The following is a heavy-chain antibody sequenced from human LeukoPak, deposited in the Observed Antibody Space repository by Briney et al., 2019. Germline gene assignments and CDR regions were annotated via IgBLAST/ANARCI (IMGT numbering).Heavy chain of an antibody. V-gene: IGHV3-23*01. Sequence: GGSLRLSCAASGFTFSSYAMSWVRQAPGKGLEWVSAISGSGGSTYYADSVKGRFTISRDNSKNTLYLQMNSLRSEDTAVYYCARVTAEEGSDYWGQGTLVAVSS. CDR2: ISGSGGST. CDR1: GFTFSSYA. D-gene: IGHD1-14*01. J-gene: IGHJ4*02. CDR3: ARVTAEEGSDY.